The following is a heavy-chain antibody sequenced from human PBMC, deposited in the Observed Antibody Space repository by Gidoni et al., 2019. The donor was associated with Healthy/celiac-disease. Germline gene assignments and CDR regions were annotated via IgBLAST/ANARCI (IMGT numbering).Heavy chain of an antibody. CDR3: ARAYKADYYGSGSYSGAGY. V-gene: IGHV4-31*03. CDR1: GRSLRSGRSS. D-gene: IGHD3-10*01. Sequence: VQLQESGPGLVTPSQTLSLPCPVPGRSLRSGRSSLSWLRHPPGTGPAWIGYRQHPGQGLEWIGYIYYSGSTYYNPSLKSRVTRSVDTSKNQFSLKLSSVTAADTAVYYCARAYKADYYGSGSYSGAGYWGQGTLVTVSS. CDR2: IYYSGST. J-gene: IGHJ4*02.